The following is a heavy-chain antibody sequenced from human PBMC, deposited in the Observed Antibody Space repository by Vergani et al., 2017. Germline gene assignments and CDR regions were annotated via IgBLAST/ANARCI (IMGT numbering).Heavy chain of an antibody. Sequence: EVQLVQSGAEVKKPGESLRISCKGSGYSFISYWIGWVRQMPGKGLEWMGIIYPGDSDTRYSPSFQGQVTISADKSSSTAYLQWSSLKAADTAMYYCARHTTSGWYRSHFDYWGQGTLVTVSS. D-gene: IGHD6-19*01. CDR2: IYPGDSDT. V-gene: IGHV5-51*01. CDR3: ARHTTSGWYRSHFDY. J-gene: IGHJ4*02. CDR1: GYSFISYW.